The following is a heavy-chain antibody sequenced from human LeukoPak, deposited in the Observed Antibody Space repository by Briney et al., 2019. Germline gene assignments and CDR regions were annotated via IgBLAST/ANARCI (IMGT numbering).Heavy chain of an antibody. CDR1: GYTFTSYA. D-gene: IGHD3-3*01. V-gene: IGHV7-4-1*02. CDR2: INTDTGNP. J-gene: IGHJ5*02. CDR3: ARAYVHVVYYDFWSGSSINWFDP. Sequence: GASVKVSCKASGYTFTSYAMNWVRQAPGQGLEWMGWINTDTGNPTYAQGFTGRFVFSLDTSVSTAYLQISSLKAEDTAVYYCARAYVHVVYYDFWSGSSINWFDPWGQGTLVTVSS.